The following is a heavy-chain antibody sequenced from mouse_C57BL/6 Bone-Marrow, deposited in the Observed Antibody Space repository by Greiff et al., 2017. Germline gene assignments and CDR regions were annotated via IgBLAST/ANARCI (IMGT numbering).Heavy chain of an antibody. CDR3: ARDRTLYAMDY. Sequence: EVMLVESGGGLVKPGGSLKLSCAASGFTFSSYAMSWVRQTPEKRLEWVATISDGGSYTYYPDNVKGRFTISRDNAKNNLYLQMSHLKSEDTAMYYCARDRTLYAMDYWGQGTSVTVSS. CDR1: GFTFSSYA. V-gene: IGHV5-4*01. CDR2: ISDGGSYT. J-gene: IGHJ4*01.